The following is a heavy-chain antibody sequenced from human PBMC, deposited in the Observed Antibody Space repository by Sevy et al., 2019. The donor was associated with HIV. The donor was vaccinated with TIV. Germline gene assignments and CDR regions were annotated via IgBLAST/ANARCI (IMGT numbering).Heavy chain of an antibody. Sequence: ASLKVSCKASGYTFTSHGISWVRQAPGQGLEWVGWISTYNDDTKYAQKVQGRVTMTTDTSTTTVFMELRCLRSDDTAIDYCARDFPPVDYYGSGSYYTSDYWGQGTMVTVSS. CDR3: ARDFPPVDYYGSGSYYTSDY. J-gene: IGHJ4*02. CDR2: ISTYNDDT. V-gene: IGHV1-18*01. CDR1: GYTFTSHG. D-gene: IGHD3-10*01.